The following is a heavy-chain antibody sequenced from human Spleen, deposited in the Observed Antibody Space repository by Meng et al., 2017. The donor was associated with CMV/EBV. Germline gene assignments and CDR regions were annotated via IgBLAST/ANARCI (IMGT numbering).Heavy chain of an antibody. V-gene: IGHV3-23*01. CDR3: AKGGDGSGTHLNWFDP. D-gene: IGHD3-10*01. Sequence: YTLSRDAMSRVRKDRGKGMEGDRSMSGRGGRTKKEEKVKGRNTKSRDNSKNTLYLQMKSLRADDTAVYSCAKGGDGSGTHLNWFDPWGQGTLVTVSS. CDR1: YTLSRDA. CDR2: MSGRGGRT. J-gene: IGHJ5*02.